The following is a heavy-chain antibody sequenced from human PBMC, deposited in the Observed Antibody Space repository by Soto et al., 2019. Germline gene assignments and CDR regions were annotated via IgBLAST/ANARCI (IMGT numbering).Heavy chain of an antibody. J-gene: IGHJ3*01. CDR3: AREGGDAHDAFDV. CDR2: INPSGTNT. Sequence: QVQLVQSGAEVKKPGASVKVSCKASGYTFTNYYMHWVRQAPGQGLEWMGIINPSGTNTNYAQKCQGRVTMTRDTSTPAVYMDLSSLRSDDTAVYYCAREGGDAHDAFDVWGQGTMVTVSS. CDR1: GYTFTNYY. D-gene: IGHD6-25*01. V-gene: IGHV1-46*03.